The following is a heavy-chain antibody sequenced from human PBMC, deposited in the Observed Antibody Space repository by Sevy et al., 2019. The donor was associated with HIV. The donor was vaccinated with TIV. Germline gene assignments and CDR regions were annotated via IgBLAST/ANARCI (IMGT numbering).Heavy chain of an antibody. CDR1: GFTFSNYA. V-gene: IGHV3-23*01. CDR2: ISGSAHRT. Sequence: GGSLRLSCAASGFTFSNYAMSWVRQTPGKGLEWVSAISGSAHRTYYTDSVKGRFTISRDNSKNMLFLQMNSLRAEDTAVYCCVKEVSEYSYSDYWGQGTLVTVSS. CDR3: VKEVSEYSYSDY. D-gene: IGHD5-18*01. J-gene: IGHJ4*02.